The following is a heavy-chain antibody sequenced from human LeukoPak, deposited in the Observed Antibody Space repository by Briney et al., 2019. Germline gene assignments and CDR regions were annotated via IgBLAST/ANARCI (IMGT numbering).Heavy chain of an antibody. CDR3: ARRSIVNRGLLISGFHKEAYYFDY. CDR2: ISGGAIST. V-gene: IGHV3-23*01. Sequence: PGGSLRLFCGVSGIILRNYAMSWVRQAPGKGLEEVTGISGGAISTNYADYVKGRFTIYRDTSLNTLYLQMNSLRAEDTAVYFCARRSIVNRGLLISGFHKEAYYFDYWGQGILVTVSS. D-gene: IGHD3-10*01. J-gene: IGHJ4*02. CDR1: GIILRNYA.